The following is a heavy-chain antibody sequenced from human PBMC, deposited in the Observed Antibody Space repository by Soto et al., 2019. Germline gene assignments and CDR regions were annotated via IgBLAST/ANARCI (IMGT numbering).Heavy chain of an antibody. D-gene: IGHD3-22*01. CDR3: ASFGVVVIRDYFDY. V-gene: IGHV1-2*02. CDR1: GYTFTGYY. J-gene: IGHJ4*02. Sequence: AASVKVSCKASGYTFTGYYMHWVRQAPGQGLEWMGWINPNSGGTNYAQKFQGRVTMTRDTSISTAYMELSRLRSDDTAVYYCASFGVVVIRDYFDYWGQGTLVTVSS. CDR2: INPNSGGT.